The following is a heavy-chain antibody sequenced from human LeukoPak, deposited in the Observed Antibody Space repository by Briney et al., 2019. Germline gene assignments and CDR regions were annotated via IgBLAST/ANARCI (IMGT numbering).Heavy chain of an antibody. Sequence: PGGSLRLSCTASGFTFSNAWMCWVRQAPGRGPEWVANVNRDGSETYYLDSVKGRFTISKDNAKNSLYLQMNSLRAEDTALYHCARNNGMDVWGQGTTVIVSS. J-gene: IGHJ6*02. CDR2: VNRDGSET. V-gene: IGHV3-7*03. CDR3: ARNNGMDV. CDR1: GFTFSNAW.